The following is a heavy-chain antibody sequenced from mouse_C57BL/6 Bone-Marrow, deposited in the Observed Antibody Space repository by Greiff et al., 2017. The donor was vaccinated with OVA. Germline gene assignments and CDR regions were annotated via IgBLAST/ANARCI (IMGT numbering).Heavy chain of an antibody. J-gene: IGHJ2*01. CDR3: ARAPYYFDY. CDR1: GYSITSGYY. V-gene: IGHV3-6*01. Sequence: EVQRVESGPGLVKPSQSLSLTCSVTGYSITSGYYWNWIRQFPGNKLEWMGYISYDGSNNYNPSLKNRISITRDTSKNQFFLKLNSVTTEDTATYYCARAPYYFDYWGQGTTLTVSS. CDR2: ISYDGSN.